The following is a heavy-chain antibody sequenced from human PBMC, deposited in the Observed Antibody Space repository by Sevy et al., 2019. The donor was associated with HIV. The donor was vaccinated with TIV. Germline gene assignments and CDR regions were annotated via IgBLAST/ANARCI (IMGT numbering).Heavy chain of an antibody. CDR2: IRYDGSTK. D-gene: IGHD6-13*01. V-gene: IGHV3-30*02. CDR1: GFTFSQYG. J-gene: IGHJ4*02. Sequence: LSLTCAATGFTFSQYGMEWVRQAPGKGLEWVAFIRYDGSTKYYAESVKGRFTISRDNSKNMLYLQMNSLRPEDTALYSCAKHRDTLAAAAYLDHWGQGTLVTVSS. CDR3: AKHRDTLAAAAYLDH.